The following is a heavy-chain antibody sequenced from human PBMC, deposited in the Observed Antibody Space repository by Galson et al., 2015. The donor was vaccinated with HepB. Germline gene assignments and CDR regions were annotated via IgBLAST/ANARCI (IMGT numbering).Heavy chain of an antibody. CDR1: GYTFTRYA. Sequence: SVKVSCKASGYTFTRYAMNWVRQAPGQGLEWMGWINTNTGNPTYAQGLTGRFVFSLDTSVSTAYLQISSLKAEDTAVYYCARDDYGTNQRNDMDVWGQGTTVTVSS. V-gene: IGHV7-4-1*02. CDR3: ARDDYGTNQRNDMDV. J-gene: IGHJ6*02. D-gene: IGHD4-17*01. CDR2: INTNTGNP.